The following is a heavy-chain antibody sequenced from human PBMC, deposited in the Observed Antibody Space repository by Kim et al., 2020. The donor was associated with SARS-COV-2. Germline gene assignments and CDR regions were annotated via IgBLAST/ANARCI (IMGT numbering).Heavy chain of an antibody. CDR2: T. CDR3: ARQDDDIFDY. Sequence: TRYRPSFQVQVTISADKSISTADLQWSSLKASDTAMYYCARQDDDIFDYWGQGTLVTVSS. D-gene: IGHD3-9*01. V-gene: IGHV5-51*01. J-gene: IGHJ4*02.